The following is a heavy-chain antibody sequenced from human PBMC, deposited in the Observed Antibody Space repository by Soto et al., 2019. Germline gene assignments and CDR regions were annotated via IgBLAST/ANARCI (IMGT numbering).Heavy chain of an antibody. V-gene: IGHV3-23*01. J-gene: IGHJ4*02. CDR1: GFTFRGYA. CDR3: EKAYGESHSAFAC. CDR2: ISGSGDST. Sequence: EEQLLESGGGWAQPGGSLRLSCAASGFTFRGYAMSWVRQAPGKGPEWVSGISGSGDSTYHAKSVKGRFIIARDNSKNTLYLEINSLSAEDTAVYYCEKAYGESHSAFACWCQGTLVGVPS. D-gene: IGHD2-21*01.